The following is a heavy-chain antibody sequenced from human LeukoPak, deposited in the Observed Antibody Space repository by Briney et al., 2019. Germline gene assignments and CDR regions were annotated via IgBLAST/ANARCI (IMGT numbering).Heavy chain of an antibody. V-gene: IGHV1-46*01. CDR1: GYTFTTYY. D-gene: IGHD3-16*01. J-gene: IGHJ5*02. CDR3: AREFGGFDP. Sequence: ASVKVSCKASGYTFTTYYMHWVRQAPGQGLEWMGIINPSGGSATYARKFQGRVTMTGDTSTTTVYMELSSLRSEDTAVYYCAREFGGFDPWGQGTLVTVSS. CDR2: INPSGGSA.